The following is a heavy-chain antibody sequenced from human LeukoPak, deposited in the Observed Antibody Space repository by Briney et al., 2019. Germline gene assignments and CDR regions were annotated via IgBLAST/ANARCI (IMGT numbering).Heavy chain of an antibody. D-gene: IGHD3-10*01. V-gene: IGHV4-59*08. Sequence: TSETLSLTCTVSGGSISSYYWSWIRQPPGKGLEWIGYIYYSGSTNYNPSLKSRVTISVDTSKNQFSLKLSSVTAADTAVYYCARHSVEDYYGAGSYLDYWGQGTLVTVSS. CDR2: IYYSGST. J-gene: IGHJ4*02. CDR1: GGSISSYY. CDR3: ARHSVEDYYGAGSYLDY.